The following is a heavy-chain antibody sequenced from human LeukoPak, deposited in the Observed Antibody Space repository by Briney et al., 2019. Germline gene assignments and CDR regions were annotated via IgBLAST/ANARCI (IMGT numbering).Heavy chain of an antibody. J-gene: IGHJ6*03. V-gene: IGHV4-4*07. CDR2: IYTGGST. CDR1: GGSISSYY. CDR3: ATSRRSNYYYMDV. D-gene: IGHD2-2*01. Sequence: PSETLSLTCTVSGGSISSYYWSWIRQPAGKGLEWIGRIYTGGSTNYNPSLKSRVTMSVDTSKNQFSLKLSSVTAADTAVYYCATSRRSNYYYMDVWGKGTTVTVSS.